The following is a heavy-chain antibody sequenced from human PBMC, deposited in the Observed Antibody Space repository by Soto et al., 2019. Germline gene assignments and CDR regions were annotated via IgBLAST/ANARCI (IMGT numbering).Heavy chain of an antibody. CDR2: IIPIFGTA. CDR1: GGTFSSYA. J-gene: IGHJ6*02. V-gene: IGHV1-69*01. CDR3: GLLSGYRADYYYGMDV. D-gene: IGHD2-15*01. Sequence: QVQLVQSGAEVKKPGSSVKVSCKASGGTFSSYAISWVRQAPGQGLEWLGGIIPIFGTANYAQKFQGRVTITADESTSTAYMELSSLRSEDTAVYYCGLLSGYRADYYYGMDVWGQGTTVTVSS.